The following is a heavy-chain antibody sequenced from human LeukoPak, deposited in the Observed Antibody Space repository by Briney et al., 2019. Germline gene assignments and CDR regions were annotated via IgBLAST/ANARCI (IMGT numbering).Heavy chain of an antibody. V-gene: IGHV3-23*03. CDR3: ARDSITGDNSLDY. CDR1: GFTFSSYA. J-gene: IGHJ4*02. Sequence: GGSLRLSCAASGFTFSSYAMSWVRQAPGKGLEWVAVILGGGSKAHYADSVRGRFTVSRDNSKNTLYLQMNSLRAEYTAVYYCARDSITGDNSLDYWGRGTLVTVSS. CDR2: ILGGGSKA. D-gene: IGHD7-27*01.